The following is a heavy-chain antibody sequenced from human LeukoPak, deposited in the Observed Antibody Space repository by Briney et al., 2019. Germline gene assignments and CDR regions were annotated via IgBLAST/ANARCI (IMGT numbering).Heavy chain of an antibody. CDR1: GFTFSSYA. Sequence: GGSLRLSCAASGFTFSSYAMDWVRQAPGRGLEWVSAVSGSGGATYYADSVQGRFTVSRDNSKNTQYLQMNSLRVEDTALYYCARKAAPTSGYDYWGQGILVTVSS. CDR3: ARKAAPTSGYDY. J-gene: IGHJ4*02. V-gene: IGHV3-23*01. CDR2: VSGSGGAT. D-gene: IGHD5-18*01.